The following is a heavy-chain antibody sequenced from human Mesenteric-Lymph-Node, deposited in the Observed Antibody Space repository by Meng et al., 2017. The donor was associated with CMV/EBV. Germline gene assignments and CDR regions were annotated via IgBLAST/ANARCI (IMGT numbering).Heavy chain of an antibody. CDR3: ARAWGKLPQYVN. CDR2: VSFEGIT. J-gene: IGHJ4*02. D-gene: IGHD3-16*01. V-gene: IGHV4-61*03. Sequence: SETLSLTCTVSGYSISSGYYWGWIRQSPGKGLEWIGYVSFEGITNSNPSLRSRVIISIETSRHHFSLKMTSMTAADTAVYYCARAWGKLPQYVNWGQGALVTVSS. CDR1: GYSISSGYY.